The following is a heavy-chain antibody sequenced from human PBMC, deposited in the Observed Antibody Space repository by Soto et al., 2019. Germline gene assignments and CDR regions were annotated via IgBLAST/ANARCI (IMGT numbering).Heavy chain of an antibody. CDR2: IKVDGSEN. V-gene: IGHV3-7*04. D-gene: IGHD6-19*01. CDR3: AGGAV. Sequence: EVQLVESGGGFVQPGGSLRLSCAASGFTFSDYWMSWVRQAPGKGLEWVANIKVDGSENYYVDSVKGRFTISRDNAKNSLYLQIYGRRAEDTAVDYWAGGAVRGEGTLATVSS. CDR1: GFTFSDYW. J-gene: IGHJ4*02.